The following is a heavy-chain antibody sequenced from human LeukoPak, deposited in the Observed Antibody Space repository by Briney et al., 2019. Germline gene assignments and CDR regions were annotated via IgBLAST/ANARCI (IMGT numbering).Heavy chain of an antibody. CDR3: ASEGQLVRQYIY. CDR2: IKQDGSEN. D-gene: IGHD6-6*01. Sequence: GGSLRLSCAVSGFTFGNYWMTWVRQAPGKGLEWVANIKQDGSENYYADSVRGRFTISRDNSQNSLYLQMDSLRVEDTAVYYCASEGQLVRQYIYWGQGTLVIVSS. CDR1: GFTFGNYW. J-gene: IGHJ4*02. V-gene: IGHV3-7*01.